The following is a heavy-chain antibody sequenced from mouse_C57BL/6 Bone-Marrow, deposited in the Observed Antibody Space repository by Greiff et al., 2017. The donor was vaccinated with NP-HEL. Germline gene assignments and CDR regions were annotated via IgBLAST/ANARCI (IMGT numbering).Heavy chain of an antibody. J-gene: IGHJ4*01. CDR3: ARQGITVRATSIITTVVADYAMDY. Sequence: EVQVVESGGGLVQPGGSLKLSCAASGFTFSDYGMAWVRQAPRKGPEWVAFISNLAYSIYYADTVTGRFTISRENAKNTLYLEMSSLRSEDTGMYYCARQGITVRATSIITTVVADYAMDYWGQGTSVTVSS. CDR2: ISNLAYSI. D-gene: IGHD1-1*01. V-gene: IGHV5-15*01. CDR1: GFTFSDYG.